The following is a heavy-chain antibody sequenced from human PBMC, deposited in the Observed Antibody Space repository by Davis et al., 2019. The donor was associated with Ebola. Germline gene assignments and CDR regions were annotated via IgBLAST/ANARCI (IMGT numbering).Heavy chain of an antibody. CDR1: GFTFSSYA. Sequence: PGGSLRLSCAASGFTFSSYAMHWVRQAPGKGLEWVAVISYDGSNKYYADSVKGRFTISRDNSKNTLYLQMNSLRAEDTAVYYCARGWHGMDVWGQGTTVTVSS. J-gene: IGHJ6*02. CDR3: ARGWHGMDV. CDR2: ISYDGSNK. V-gene: IGHV3-30-3*01.